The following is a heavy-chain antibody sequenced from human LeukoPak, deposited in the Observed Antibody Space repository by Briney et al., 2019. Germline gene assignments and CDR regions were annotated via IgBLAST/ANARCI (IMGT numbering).Heavy chain of an antibody. V-gene: IGHV3-15*01. CDR3: TTFGRDY. Sequence: NPGGSLRLSCAASGFTFSNAWMSWVRQAQGKGLEWVGRIKSKTDGETTDYAAPVKGRFTISRDDSKNTLYLQMNSLKTEDTAVYYCTTFGRDYWGQGTLVTVSS. J-gene: IGHJ4*02. CDR1: GFTFSNAW. CDR2: IKSKTDGETT. D-gene: IGHD3-10*01.